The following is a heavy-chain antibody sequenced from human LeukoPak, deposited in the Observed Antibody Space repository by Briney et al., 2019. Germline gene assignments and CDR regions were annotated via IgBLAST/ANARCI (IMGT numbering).Heavy chain of an antibody. Sequence: SETLSLTCTVSGGSISSGSYYWSWIRQPAGKGLEWIGRIYTSGSTNYNPSLKSRVTISVDTSKNQFSLKLSSVTAADTAVYYCARFAIAVAGLDYWGQGTLVTVSS. D-gene: IGHD6-19*01. CDR1: GGSISSGSYY. CDR3: ARFAIAVAGLDY. CDR2: IYTSGST. J-gene: IGHJ4*02. V-gene: IGHV4-61*02.